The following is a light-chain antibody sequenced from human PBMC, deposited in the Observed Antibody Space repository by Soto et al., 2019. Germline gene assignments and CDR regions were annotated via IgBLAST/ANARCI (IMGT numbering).Light chain of an antibody. CDR1: QSVSSN. Sequence: ETVMTQSPATLSLSPGERATLSCRASQSVSSNVAWYQQIPGQTARLLIYGASTRATGIPVRFSGSGSGTEFTLTTSSLQSEDFAVYYCHQYDDGSSTFGQGTKVDIX. V-gene: IGKV3-15*01. J-gene: IGKJ2*01. CDR3: HQYDDGSST. CDR2: GAS.